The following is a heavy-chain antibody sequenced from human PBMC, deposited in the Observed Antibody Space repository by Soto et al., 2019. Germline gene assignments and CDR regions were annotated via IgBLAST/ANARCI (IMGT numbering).Heavy chain of an antibody. CDR3: ASVGGINWFDP. V-gene: IGHV4-31*03. J-gene: IGHJ5*02. CDR2: IYYSGST. CDR1: GGSISSGGYY. Sequence: QVQLQESGPGLVKPSQTLSLTCTVSGGSISSGGYYWSWIRQHPGKGLEWIGYIYYSGSTSYNPSLNSRVTISVDTAKNQFSLKLSSVTAADTAVYFCASVGGINWFDPWGQGTLVTVSS. D-gene: IGHD1-20*01.